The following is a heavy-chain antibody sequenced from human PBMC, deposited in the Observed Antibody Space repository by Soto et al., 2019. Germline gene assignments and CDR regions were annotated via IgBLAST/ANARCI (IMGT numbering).Heavy chain of an antibody. D-gene: IGHD6-19*01. CDR1: GGSISSSSYY. J-gene: IGHJ4*02. CDR3: ATTLLPSIAVADDY. Sequence: SETLSLTCTVSGGSISSSSYYWGWIRQPPGKGLEWIGSIYYSGSTYYNPSLKSRVTISVDTSKNQFSLKLSSVTAADTAVYYCATTLLPSIAVADDYWGQGTLVTVSS. V-gene: IGHV4-39*01. CDR2: IYYSGST.